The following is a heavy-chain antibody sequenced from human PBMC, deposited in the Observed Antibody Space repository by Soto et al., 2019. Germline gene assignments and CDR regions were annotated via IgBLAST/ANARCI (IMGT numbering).Heavy chain of an antibody. J-gene: IGHJ4*02. D-gene: IGHD3-9*01. V-gene: IGHV2-5*02. CDR1: GFSLNSRGVG. CDR3: VHRGPVDETGMGFDY. CDR2: VYWDDDK. Sequence: QITLRASGPALVKPTQTLTLTCTFSGFSLNSRGVGVGWVRQPPGKALEWLAIVYWDDDKRYRPFLRSRLSIRKDTPKNQVVLTLTNTDPVDTATYYCVHRGPVDETGMGFDYWGQGSLVTVSS.